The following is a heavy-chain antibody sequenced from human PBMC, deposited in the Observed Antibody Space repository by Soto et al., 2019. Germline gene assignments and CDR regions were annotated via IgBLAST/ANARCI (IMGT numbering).Heavy chain of an antibody. V-gene: IGHV1-69*13. CDR1: GGTFSTHA. CDR2: IIPISGTT. J-gene: IGHJ6*02. CDR3: ARGYCSGGNYYGMDV. Sequence: SVKVSCKASGGTFSTHAIIWVRQAPGHGLEWMGGIIPISGTTYYTQKFQGRVTITADEPTSTAFMELSSLKSEDTAVFYCARGYCSGGNYYGMDVWGQGTTVTVSS. D-gene: IGHD2-15*01.